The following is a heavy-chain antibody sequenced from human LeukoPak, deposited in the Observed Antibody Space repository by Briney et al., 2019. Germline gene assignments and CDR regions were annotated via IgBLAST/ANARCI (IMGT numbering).Heavy chain of an antibody. V-gene: IGHV1-18*01. CDR3: AREGFGDPFDY. CDR2: SSPYNGKT. J-gene: IGHJ4*02. Sequence: ASVKVSCKASGYTFSNYGISWVRQAPGQGLEWMGWSSPYNGKTNYAQKLQGRVTMTTDTSTSTAYMELRSLRSGDTAVYYCAREGFGDPFDYWGQGTLVTVSS. D-gene: IGHD3-10*01. CDR1: GYTFSNYG.